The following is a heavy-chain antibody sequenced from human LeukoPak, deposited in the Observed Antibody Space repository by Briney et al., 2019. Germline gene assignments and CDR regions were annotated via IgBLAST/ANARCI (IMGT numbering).Heavy chain of an antibody. J-gene: IGHJ4*02. CDR1: GGSISSGGYS. Sequence: SETLSLTCAVSGGSISSGGYSWSWIRQPPGKGLEWIGYIYYSGSTYYNPSLKSRVTISVDTSKNQFSLKLSSVTAADTAVYYCARGSMVRGVILKFYYFDYWGQGTLVTVSS. V-gene: IGHV4-30-4*07. D-gene: IGHD3-10*01. CDR3: ARGSMVRGVILKFYYFDY. CDR2: IYYSGST.